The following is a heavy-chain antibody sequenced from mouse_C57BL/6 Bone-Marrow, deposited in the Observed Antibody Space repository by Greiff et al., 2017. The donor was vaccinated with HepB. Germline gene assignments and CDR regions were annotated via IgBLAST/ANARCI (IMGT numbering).Heavy chain of an antibody. CDR2: INPNNGGT. J-gene: IGHJ4*01. CDR3: APYYSYAMDY. Sequence: EVKLMESGPELVKPGASVKMSCKASGYTFTDYNMHWVKQSHGKSLEWIGYINPNNGGTSYNQKFKGKATLTVNKSSSTAYMELRSLTSEDSAVYYCAPYYSYAMDYWGQGTSVTVSS. CDR1: GYTFTDYN. D-gene: IGHD2-10*01. V-gene: IGHV1-22*01.